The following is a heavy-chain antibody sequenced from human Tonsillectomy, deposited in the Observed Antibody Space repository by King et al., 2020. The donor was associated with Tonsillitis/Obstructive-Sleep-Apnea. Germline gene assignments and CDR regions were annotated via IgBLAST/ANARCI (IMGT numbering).Heavy chain of an antibody. CDR3: ARDSMSHYYDSSAYYTFYY. CDR1: GYTFTSYG. CDR2: ISPYNGDT. D-gene: IGHD3-22*01. V-gene: IGHV1-18*01. J-gene: IGHJ4*02. Sequence: VQLVESGAEVKRPGASVRVSCKASGYTFTSYGISWVRQAPGQGLEWMGWISPYNGDTNFAQKLQGRVTMTTGTSTSTAYMELRSLRCDDTAVYYVARDSMSHYYDSSAYYTFYYWGQGTLVTVSS.